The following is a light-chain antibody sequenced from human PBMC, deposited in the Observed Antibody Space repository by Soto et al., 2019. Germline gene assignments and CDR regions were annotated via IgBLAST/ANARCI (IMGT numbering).Light chain of an antibody. V-gene: IGKV1-5*01. CDR1: QDFYTY. CDR3: QHYTLYSAP. CDR2: DAS. Sequence: RLTQSPSSLSASVGDTVTISCRASQDFYTYLAWYQQKPGKALTLLIFDASSLHHGVPPRFAGSGSGSEFTLTINRLEADDFATYYCQHYTLYSAPFGQGTRV. J-gene: IGKJ5*01.